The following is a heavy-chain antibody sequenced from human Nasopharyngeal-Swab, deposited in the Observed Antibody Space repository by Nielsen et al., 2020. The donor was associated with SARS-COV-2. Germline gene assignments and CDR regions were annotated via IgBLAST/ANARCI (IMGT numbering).Heavy chain of an antibody. D-gene: IGHD2-2*01. CDR1: GGSLSGYY. V-gene: IGHV4-34*01. Sequence: GSLRLSCAVYGGSLSGYYWTWIRQLPGKGLEWIGEAEQSGFTKYNPSLKSRITISLDTSKNQLSLKVTSVTAADTAVYYCARTYCTTTSCSYYFDSWGQGNLVTVSS. CDR3: ARTYCTTTSCSYYFDS. J-gene: IGHJ4*02. CDR2: AEQSGFT.